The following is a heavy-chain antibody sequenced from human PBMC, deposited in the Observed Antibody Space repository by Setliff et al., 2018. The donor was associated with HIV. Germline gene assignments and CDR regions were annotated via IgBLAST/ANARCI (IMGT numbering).Heavy chain of an antibody. CDR3: VRDDSNGPNSLDP. D-gene: IGHD2-8*01. Sequence: GSLRLSCAASGFNFNNHAMHWVRQAPGKGPECVAVISDDGSAKYYRDSVKGRFTISRDNSKDTLYLDLNSLRSEDTAVYYCVRDDSNGPNSLDPWGQGTLVTVSS. J-gene: IGHJ5*02. V-gene: IGHV3-30*04. CDR2: ISDDGSAK. CDR1: GFNFNNHA.